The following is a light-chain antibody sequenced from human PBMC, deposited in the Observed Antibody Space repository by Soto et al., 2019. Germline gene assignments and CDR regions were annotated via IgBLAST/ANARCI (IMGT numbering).Light chain of an antibody. V-gene: IGKV3-15*01. CDR2: GAS. Sequence: EVVMTQSPATLSVSPGERATLSFRASQSVSSNLAWYQQKPGQAPRLLIYGASTRATGIPARFSGSGSGTEFTLTISSLQSEDFAVYYCQQYTNWPPWTFGQGTKVEIK. CDR1: QSVSSN. J-gene: IGKJ1*01. CDR3: QQYTNWPPWT.